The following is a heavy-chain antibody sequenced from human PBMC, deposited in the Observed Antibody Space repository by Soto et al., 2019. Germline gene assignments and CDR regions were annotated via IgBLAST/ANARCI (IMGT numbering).Heavy chain of an antibody. D-gene: IGHD6-6*01. J-gene: IGHJ4*02. CDR3: ARDRWSSSSWVFDY. CDR1: GFTFSSYW. V-gene: IGHV3-7*03. CDR2: IKQDGSEK. Sequence: GGSLRLSCAASGFTFSSYWMSWVRQAPGKGLEWVANIKQDGSEKYYVDSVKGRFTISRDNAKNSLYRQMNSLRAEDTAVYYCARDRWSSSSWVFDYWGQGTLVTVSS.